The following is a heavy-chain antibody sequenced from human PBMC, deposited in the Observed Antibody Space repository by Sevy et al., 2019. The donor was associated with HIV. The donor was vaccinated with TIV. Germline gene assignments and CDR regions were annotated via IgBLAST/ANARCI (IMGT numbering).Heavy chain of an antibody. D-gene: IGHD3-3*01. V-gene: IGHV3-23*01. CDR1: GFIFNSYV. J-gene: IGHJ4*02. Sequence: GGSLRLSCAASGFIFNSYVMNWVRQAPGKGLEWVSAISGHGGSTYYADSVKGRFTISRDNSRKILDLEMNNLRAEDTAVYYCAGGFWSDYDYWGQGTLVTVSS. CDR3: AGGFWSDYDY. CDR2: ISGHGGST.